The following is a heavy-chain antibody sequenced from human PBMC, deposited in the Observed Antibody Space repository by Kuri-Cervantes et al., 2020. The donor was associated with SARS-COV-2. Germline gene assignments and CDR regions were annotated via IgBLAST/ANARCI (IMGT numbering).Heavy chain of an antibody. Sequence: GESLKISCAASGFTFSSYGMHWVRQAPGKGLEWVAVIWYDGSNKYYADSVEGRLTISRDNFKNTLYLQINSLRAEDTAVYYCARDSLDTAMVTTPDYWCQGTLVTVSS. J-gene: IGHJ4*02. V-gene: IGHV3-33*01. CDR2: IWYDGSNK. D-gene: IGHD5-18*01. CDR3: ARDSLDTAMVTTPDY. CDR1: GFTFSSYG.